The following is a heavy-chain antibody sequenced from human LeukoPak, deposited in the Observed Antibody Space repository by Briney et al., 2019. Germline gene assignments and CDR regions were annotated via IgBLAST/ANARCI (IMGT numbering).Heavy chain of an antibody. Sequence: ASVKVSCKASGYTFIAYHMHWVRQAPGQGLEWMGRIHPSSGATNYAQSFQGRVTMTKDTSTDTAYMELSSLRSEDTAVYYCATPTYYYDSSGYYWGQGTLVTVSS. J-gene: IGHJ4*02. CDR3: ATPTYYYDSSGYY. V-gene: IGHV1-2*06. CDR2: IHPSSGAT. CDR1: GYTFIAYH. D-gene: IGHD3-22*01.